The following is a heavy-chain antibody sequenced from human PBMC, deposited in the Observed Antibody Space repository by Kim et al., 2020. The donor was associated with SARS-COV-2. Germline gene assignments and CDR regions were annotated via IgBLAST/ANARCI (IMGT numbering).Heavy chain of an antibody. Sequence: GGSLRLSCAASGFTFSDSAMYWVRQASGKGLEWVGRIRSKANSSAKAYDVSVKGRFIISRDDSKNTAYLQMNSLKTEDTAIYYCTRVPPYSNSWWDGFDIWGQGTMVTVSS. CDR2: IRSKANSSAK. CDR3: TRVPPYSNSWWDGFDI. J-gene: IGHJ3*02. D-gene: IGHD6-13*01. CDR1: GFTFSDSA. V-gene: IGHV3-73*01.